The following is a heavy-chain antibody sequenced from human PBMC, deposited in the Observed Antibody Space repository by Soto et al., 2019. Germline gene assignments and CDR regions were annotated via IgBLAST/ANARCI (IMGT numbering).Heavy chain of an antibody. D-gene: IGHD6-6*01. J-gene: IGHJ5*02. CDR3: AREKGSSGFDP. CDR1: GYTFTSYG. V-gene: IGHV1-18*01. Sequence: ASVKVSCKASGYTFTSYGISWVRQAPGQGLEWMGWISGVNGNTYYSQNFQGRVTFTRDTSTGTVYMQLSSLTSEDTAVYYCAREKGSSGFDPWGQG. CDR2: ISGVNGNT.